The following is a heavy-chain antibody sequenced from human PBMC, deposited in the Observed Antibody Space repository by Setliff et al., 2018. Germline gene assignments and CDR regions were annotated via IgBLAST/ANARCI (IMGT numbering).Heavy chain of an antibody. Sequence: PGGSLRLSCAASGFTFVNYWMHWVRQAPGKGLVWVSRVNSDGSSTIYADSVKGRFTISRDNAENTLYLQMNSLRPDDTALYYCAKDDQIRGHNLDYWGQGTLVTVSS. D-gene: IGHD3-10*01. CDR3: AKDDQIRGHNLDY. CDR2: VNSDGSST. CDR1: GFTFVNYW. J-gene: IGHJ4*02. V-gene: IGHV3-74*01.